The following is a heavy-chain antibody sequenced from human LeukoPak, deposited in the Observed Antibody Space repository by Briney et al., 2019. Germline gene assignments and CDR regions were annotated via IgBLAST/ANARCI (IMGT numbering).Heavy chain of an antibody. CDR3: ERQVDLHYCSSTSCYTGARGLARPGHQYYFDY. J-gene: IGHJ4*02. CDR2: IYYSGST. CDR1: GGSISSSSDC. D-gene: IGHD2-2*02. V-gene: IGHV4-39*01. Sequence: PSETLSLTCTVSGGSISSSSDCWGWIRQPPGKGLEWIGSIYYSGSTYYNPSLKRRVTISVDTSKNKFSLKLSSVTAVDTSVYYCERQVDLHYCSSTSCYTGARGLARPGHQYYFDYWGQGTLVTVSS.